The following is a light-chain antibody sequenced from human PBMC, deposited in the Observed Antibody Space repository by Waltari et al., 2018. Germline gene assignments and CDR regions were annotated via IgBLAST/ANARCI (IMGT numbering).Light chain of an antibody. Sequence: DVAMTQSPLSLSVTLGQSASISCRSSESLVASDGNTYFNWFQQRPGQSPRRLLYKVSNRDSGVPDRFSGSGSGTDFTLRITRVEAEDVGVYYCMQGIHRPWTFGQGTKVEIK. CDR1: ESLVASDGNTY. CDR3: MQGIHRPWT. V-gene: IGKV2-30*01. J-gene: IGKJ1*01. CDR2: KVS.